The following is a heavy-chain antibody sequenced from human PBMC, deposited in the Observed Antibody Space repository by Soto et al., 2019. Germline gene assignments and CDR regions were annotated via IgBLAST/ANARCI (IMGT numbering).Heavy chain of an antibody. Sequence: GASVEVSCKASGYTFTSYGISWVRQAPGQGLEWMGWISPYSGDTNYAQKFQGWVTMTRDTSISTAYMELSRLRSDDTAVYYCARDPRGDCSGGSCYYGMDVWGQGTTVTVSS. CDR2: ISPYSGDT. D-gene: IGHD2-15*01. J-gene: IGHJ6*02. CDR1: GYTFTSYG. CDR3: ARDPRGDCSGGSCYYGMDV. V-gene: IGHV1-2*04.